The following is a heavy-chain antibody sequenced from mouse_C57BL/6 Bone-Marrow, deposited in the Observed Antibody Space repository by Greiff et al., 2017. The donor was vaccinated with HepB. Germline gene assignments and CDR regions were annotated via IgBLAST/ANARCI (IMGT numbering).Heavy chain of an antibody. CDR3: ARAYYVWFAY. D-gene: IGHD1-1*01. J-gene: IGHJ3*01. CDR2: IFPGSGST. CDR1: GYTFTDYY. Sequence: QVQLKQSGPELVKPGASVKISCKASGYTFTDYYINWVKQRPGQGLEWIGWIFPGSGSTYYNEKFKGKATLTVDKSSSTAYMLRSSLTSEDSAVYFCARAYYVWFAYWGQGTLVTVSA. V-gene: IGHV1-75*01.